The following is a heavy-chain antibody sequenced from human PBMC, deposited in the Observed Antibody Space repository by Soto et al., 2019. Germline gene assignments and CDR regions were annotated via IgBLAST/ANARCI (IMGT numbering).Heavy chain of an antibody. J-gene: IGHJ6*02. CDR2: INPSGGST. CDR1: GYTFTSYY. V-gene: IGHV1-46*01. Sequence: QVQLVQSGAEVKKPGASVKVSCKASGYTFTSYYMHWVRQAPGQGLEWMGIINPSGGSTSYAQKFQGRVTMTRDTSTSTVYMELSSLRSEDTAVYYCARDIAVGATNPPYYGMDVWGQGTTVTVSS. CDR3: ARDIAVGATNPPYYGMDV. D-gene: IGHD1-26*01.